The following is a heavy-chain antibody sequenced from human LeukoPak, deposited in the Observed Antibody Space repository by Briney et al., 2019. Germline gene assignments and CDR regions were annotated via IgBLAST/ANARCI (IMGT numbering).Heavy chain of an antibody. J-gene: IGHJ4*02. CDR3: VRSRDGYNLLDY. Sequence: SETLSLTWTVSGGSISSSGYYWGWVRQPPGKGLEWIASIYYSRSTSYNPSLRSRVTISVDTSKNQFSLKLSSVTAADTALYYCVRSRDGYNLLDYWGQGTLVTVSS. CDR1: GGSISSSGYY. D-gene: IGHD5-24*01. V-gene: IGHV4-39*01. CDR2: IYYSRST.